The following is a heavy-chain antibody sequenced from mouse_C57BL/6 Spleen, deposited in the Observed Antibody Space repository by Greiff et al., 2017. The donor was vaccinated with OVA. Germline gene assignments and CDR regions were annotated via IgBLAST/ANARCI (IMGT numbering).Heavy chain of an antibody. D-gene: IGHD2-4*01. CDR3: ARCYDYDGFDY. J-gene: IGHJ2*01. V-gene: IGHV1-26*01. Sequence: EVQLQQSGPELVKPGASVKISCKASGYTFTDYYMNWVKQSHGKSLEWIGDTNPNNGGTSYNQKFKGKATLTVDKSSSTAYMELRSLTSEDSAVYYCARCYDYDGFDYWGQGTTLTVSS. CDR2: TNPNNGGT. CDR1: GYTFTDYY.